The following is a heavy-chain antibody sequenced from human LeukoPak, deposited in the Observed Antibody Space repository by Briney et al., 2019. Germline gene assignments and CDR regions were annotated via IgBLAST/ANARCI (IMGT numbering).Heavy chain of an antibody. CDR2: VSFSGGST. Sequence: GGSLSLSCAASGFTLSSYLVSWVRQSPGKGLQCVSAVSFSGGSTHYADSVKGRFTISRDNSKNKVYPQMNSLKAEDTAAYYSAKYYSDSSGHHGAFDIWGQGTMVTVSS. CDR1: GFTLSSYL. V-gene: IGHV3-23*01. J-gene: IGHJ3*02. CDR3: AKYYSDSSGHHGAFDI. D-gene: IGHD3-22*01.